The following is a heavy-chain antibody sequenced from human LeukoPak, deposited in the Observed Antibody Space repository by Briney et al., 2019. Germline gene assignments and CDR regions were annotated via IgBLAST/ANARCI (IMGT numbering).Heavy chain of an antibody. V-gene: IGHV3-30*18. CDR3: AKGVRFLEWLEYYFDY. J-gene: IGHJ4*02. CDR2: ISYDGSNK. CDR1: GFTFSSYG. D-gene: IGHD3-3*01. Sequence: GGSLRLSCAASGFTFSSYGMHWVRQAPGKGLEWVAVISYDGSNKYYADSVKGRFTISRGNSKNTLYLQMNSLRAEDTAVYYCAKGVRFLEWLEYYFDYWGQGTLVTVSS.